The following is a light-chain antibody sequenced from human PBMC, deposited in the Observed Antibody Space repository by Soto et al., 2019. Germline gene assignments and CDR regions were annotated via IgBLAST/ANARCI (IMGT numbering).Light chain of an antibody. J-gene: IGKJ5*01. CDR3: QQYSKWPIT. CDR2: GAS. CDR1: QSVSSN. Sequence: EIVMTQSPATLSVSPGERATLSCRASQSVSSNLAWYQQKPGQAPRLLIYGASTRAPGIPARFSGGGSGTEFTLTISSLQSEDFAVYYCQQYSKWPITFGQGTRLEIK. V-gene: IGKV3-15*01.